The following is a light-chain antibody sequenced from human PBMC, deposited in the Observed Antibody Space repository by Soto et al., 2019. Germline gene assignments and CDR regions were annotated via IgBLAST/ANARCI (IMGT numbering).Light chain of an antibody. J-gene: IGKJ2*01. CDR3: QQYGRTPYT. Sequence: EVALTQSPGTLSLSPGERATLSRSASETVSSTYFAWYQQKPGQAPRLLIYATSSRATGIPDRFSGSGSATDFTLTISRLEPEDFAVYYCQQYGRTPYTFGRGTRLEI. CDR1: ETVSSTY. CDR2: ATS. V-gene: IGKV3-20*01.